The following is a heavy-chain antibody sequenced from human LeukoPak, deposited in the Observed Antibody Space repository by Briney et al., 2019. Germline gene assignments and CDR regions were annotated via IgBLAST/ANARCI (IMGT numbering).Heavy chain of an antibody. D-gene: IGHD2-15*01. Sequence: GGSLRLSCVASGFTFSSYGMHWVRQAPGKGLEWVAFIRYDGSNKYYADSVKGRFTISRDNSKNTLYLQMNSLRAEDTAMYYCARKNYCSGGSCYSRGWFDPWGQGTLVTVSS. CDR2: IRYDGSNK. V-gene: IGHV3-30*02. CDR1: GFTFSSYG. J-gene: IGHJ5*02. CDR3: ARKNYCSGGSCYSRGWFDP.